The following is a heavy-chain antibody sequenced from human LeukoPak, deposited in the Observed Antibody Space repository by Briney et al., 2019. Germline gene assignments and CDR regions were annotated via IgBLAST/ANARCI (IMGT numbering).Heavy chain of an antibody. J-gene: IGHJ4*02. CDR2: IKQDGSEK. CDR1: GFTFSSYW. V-gene: IGHV3-7*03. CDR3: AKVMYSGGYYYFPY. D-gene: IGHD3-22*01. Sequence: PGGSLRLSCAASGFTFSSYWMSWVRQAPGKGLEWVANIKQDGSEKYYVDSVKGRFTISRDNAKNSLYLQMNSLRAEDTALYYCAKVMYSGGYYYFPYWGQGILVTVSS.